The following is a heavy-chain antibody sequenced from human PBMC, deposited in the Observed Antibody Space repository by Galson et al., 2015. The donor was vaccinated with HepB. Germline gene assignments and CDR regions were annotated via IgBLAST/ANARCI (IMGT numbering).Heavy chain of an antibody. CDR1: SLTTYY. CDR3: ASAPDFEF. Sequence: SLTTYYWSWIRQSPGKGLEWIGYIFHYGSTEYNPSLSSRVTTPVDTTRNQFSLKLSYVTAADTAVYYCASAPDFEFWGQGTLVTVSS. V-gene: IGHV4-59*01. J-gene: IGHJ4*02. CDR2: IFHYGST.